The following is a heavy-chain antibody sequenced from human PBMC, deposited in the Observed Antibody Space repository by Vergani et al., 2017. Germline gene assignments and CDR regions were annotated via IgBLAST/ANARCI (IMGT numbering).Heavy chain of an antibody. CDR2: IIPIFGTA. J-gene: IGHJ6*02. V-gene: IGHV1-69*12. D-gene: IGHD3-10*01. Sequence: QVQLVQSGAEVKKPGSSVKVSCKASGGTFSSYAISWVRKAPGQGLEWMGGIIPIFGTANYAQKFQGRVTITADESTSTAYMELSSLRSEDTAVYYCARVMVRGVIMIMDYGMDVWGQGTTVTVSS. CDR3: ARVMVRGVIMIMDYGMDV. CDR1: GGTFSSYA.